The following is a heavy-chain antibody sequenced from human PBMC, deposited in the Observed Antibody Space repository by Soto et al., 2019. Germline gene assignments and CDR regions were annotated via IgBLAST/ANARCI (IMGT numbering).Heavy chain of an antibody. D-gene: IGHD6-13*01. J-gene: IGHJ6*02. CDR3: ARYRLDTMGQLVRDYYYGMDV. CDR1: GYTFTSYG. Sequence: ASVKVSCKASGYTFTSYGISWVRQAPGQGLEWMGWISTYNRNTNYAQKFQGWVTMTRDTSISTAYMELSRLRSDDTAVYYCARYRLDTMGQLVRDYYYGMDVWGQGTTVTVSS. V-gene: IGHV1-18*01. CDR2: ISTYNRNT.